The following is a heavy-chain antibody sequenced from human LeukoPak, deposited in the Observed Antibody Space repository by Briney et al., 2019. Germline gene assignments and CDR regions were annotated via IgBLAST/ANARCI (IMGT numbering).Heavy chain of an antibody. Sequence: GGSLRLSCAASGFTFSSYGMHWVRQAPGKGLEWISYISSSSSTIYYADSVKGRFTISRDNAKNSLYLQMNSLRAEDTAVYYCARDYGSSSGKHAFDIWGQGTMVTVSS. CDR3: ARDYGSSSGKHAFDI. V-gene: IGHV3-48*01. D-gene: IGHD6-13*01. CDR2: ISSSSSTI. CDR1: GFTFSSYG. J-gene: IGHJ3*02.